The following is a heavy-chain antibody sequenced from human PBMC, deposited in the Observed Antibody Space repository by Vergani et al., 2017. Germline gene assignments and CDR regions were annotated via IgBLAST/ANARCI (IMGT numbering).Heavy chain of an antibody. CDR3: ARDREVGYGDPDAFDI. J-gene: IGHJ3*02. D-gene: IGHD4-17*01. Sequence: QVQLVQSGAEVKTPGSSVKVSCKASGGTFSSYAISWVRQAPGQGLEWMGRIIPIFGTANYAQKFQGRVTITADESTSTAYMELSSLRSEDTAVYYCARDREVGYGDPDAFDIWGQGTMVTVSS. CDR1: GGTFSSYA. V-gene: IGHV1-69*13. CDR2: IIPIFGTA.